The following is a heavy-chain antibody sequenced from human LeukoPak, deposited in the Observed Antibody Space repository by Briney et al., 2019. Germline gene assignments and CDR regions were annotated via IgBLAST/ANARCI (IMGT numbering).Heavy chain of an antibody. CDR2: INAYNGNT. CDR3: ARDRHIAAAVYYYYMDV. CDR1: GYTFTSYI. D-gene: IGHD6-13*01. Sequence: ASVKVSCKASGYTFTSYIISWVRQAPGQGLEWMGWINAYNGNTDYAERVQGRVTMTTDTSTSTAYMELRSLRSDDTAVYYCARDRHIAAAVYYYYMDVWGKGTPVTVSS. V-gene: IGHV1-18*01. J-gene: IGHJ6*03.